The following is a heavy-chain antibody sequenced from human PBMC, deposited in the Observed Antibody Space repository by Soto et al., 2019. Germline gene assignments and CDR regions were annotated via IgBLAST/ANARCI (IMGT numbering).Heavy chain of an antibody. CDR1: GYTFTSYD. V-gene: IGHV1-8*01. Sequence: ASVKVSCKASGYTFTSYDINWVRQATGQGLEWKRWMNPNSGNTGYAQKFQGRVTMTRNTSISTAYMELSSLRSEDTAVYYCARGVSSSSTFLYYYYYYMDVWGKGTTVTVSS. CDR2: MNPNSGNT. D-gene: IGHD6-13*01. J-gene: IGHJ6*03. CDR3: ARGVSSSSTFLYYYYYYMDV.